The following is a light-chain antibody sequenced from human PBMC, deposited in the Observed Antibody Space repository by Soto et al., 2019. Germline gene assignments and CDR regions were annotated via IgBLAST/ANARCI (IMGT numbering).Light chain of an antibody. Sequence: SVLTQPPSASGSPGHSVTISCTGTSGDVGGYNYVSWYQQHPGKAPKLMIYEVSKRPSGVPDRFSGSKSGNTASLTVSGLQAEDEADYYCSSYAGSDNRIFGGGTKLTVL. CDR3: SSYAGSDNRI. V-gene: IGLV2-8*01. J-gene: IGLJ2*01. CDR2: EVS. CDR1: SGDVGGYNY.